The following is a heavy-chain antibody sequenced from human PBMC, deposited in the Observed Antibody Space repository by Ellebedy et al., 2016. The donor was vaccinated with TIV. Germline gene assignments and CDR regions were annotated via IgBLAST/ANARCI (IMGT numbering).Heavy chain of an antibody. CDR3: ARISSGWGFDY. Sequence: SGPTLVKPTQTLTLTCTFSGFSLSPSRLSVSWIRQPPGKALEWLARIDWDDDKFYSTSLRTRVTISKDSSENQVVLTMTNMDPEDTATYYCARISSGWGFDYWGQGALVTVSS. CDR1: GFSLSPSRLS. D-gene: IGHD6-19*01. J-gene: IGHJ4*02. CDR2: IDWDDDK. V-gene: IGHV2-70*17.